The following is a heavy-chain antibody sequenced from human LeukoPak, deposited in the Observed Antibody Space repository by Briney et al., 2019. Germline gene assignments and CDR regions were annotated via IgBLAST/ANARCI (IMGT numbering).Heavy chain of an antibody. CDR1: GGSISSGDHY. J-gene: IGHJ4*02. Sequence: SETLSLTCTVSGGSISSGDHYWSWIRQPPGKGLEWIGYIYYSGSTYSNPSLKSRISISKDTSKNQFSLKLNSVTAADTAVYYCARHVVYYDSSGYYQPYSDYWGQGTLVTVSS. D-gene: IGHD3-22*01. V-gene: IGHV4-30-4*01. CDR3: ARHVVYYDSSGYYQPYSDY. CDR2: IYYSGST.